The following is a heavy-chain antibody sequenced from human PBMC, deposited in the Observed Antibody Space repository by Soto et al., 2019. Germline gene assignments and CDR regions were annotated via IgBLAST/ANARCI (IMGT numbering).Heavy chain of an antibody. CDR1: GLAVSTDY. Sequence: EVHLVESGGDLVQPGGSLRLSCAASGLAVSTDYMTWVRQAPGKGLEWVSLIYVGGGTYYADSVKGRFTISRDNSNSTLYLQMNGLRAEDTAVYYCAVYAARHWFGPWGQGTLVTVSS. V-gene: IGHV3-66*01. J-gene: IGHJ5*02. CDR3: AVYAARHWFGP. CDR2: IYVGGGT. D-gene: IGHD6-6*01.